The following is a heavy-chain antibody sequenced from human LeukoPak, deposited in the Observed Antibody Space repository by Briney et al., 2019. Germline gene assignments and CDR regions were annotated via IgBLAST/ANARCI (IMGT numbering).Heavy chain of an antibody. CDR2: ISYDGSNK. D-gene: IGHD6-19*01. J-gene: IGHJ4*02. Sequence: PGRSLRLSCAASGFTFSSYGMHWVRQAPGKGLEWVAVISYDGSNKYYADSVKGRFTISRDNSKNTLYLQMNSLRAEDTAVYYCAKFHSARLAGPKYYFDYWGQGTLVTVSS. CDR3: AKFHSARLAGPKYYFDY. V-gene: IGHV3-30*18. CDR1: GFTFSSYG.